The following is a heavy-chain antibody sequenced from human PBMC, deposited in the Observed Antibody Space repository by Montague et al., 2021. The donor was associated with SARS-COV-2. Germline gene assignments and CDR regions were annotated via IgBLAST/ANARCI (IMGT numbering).Heavy chain of an antibody. CDR3: ARGIGYSQFDC. D-gene: IGHD2-15*01. CDR2: INPNSGDT. V-gene: IGHV1-2*02. J-gene: IGHJ4*02. CDR1: GYTFTGYY. Sequence: SVKVSCKASGYTFTGYYMHWVRQAPGQGLEWMGWINPNSGDTSYAQKFQGRVTMTRDTSISTAYMDLSRLRSDDTAVYHCARGIGYSQFDCWGQGTLVTVSS.